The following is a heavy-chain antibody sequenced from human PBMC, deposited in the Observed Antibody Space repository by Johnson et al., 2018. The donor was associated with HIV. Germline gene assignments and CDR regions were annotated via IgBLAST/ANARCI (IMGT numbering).Heavy chain of an antibody. Sequence: MQLVESGGGVVQPGTSLRLSCAASGFIFSSYWMHWVRQAPGKGLVWVSRINSDGSSTTYADSVKGRFTISRDNAKNTLYLQMNSLRAEDTAVYYCPRETNSAMAGDAFDIWGQGTMVTVSS. CDR3: PRETNSAMAGDAFDI. D-gene: IGHD5-18*01. CDR1: GFIFSSYW. V-gene: IGHV3-74*01. CDR2: INSDGSST. J-gene: IGHJ3*02.